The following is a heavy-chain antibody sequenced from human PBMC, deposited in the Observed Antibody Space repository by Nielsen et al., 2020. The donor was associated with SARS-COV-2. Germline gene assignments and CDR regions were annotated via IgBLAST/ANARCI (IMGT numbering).Heavy chain of an antibody. CDR2: IDWDDDK. CDR1: GFSLSTSGMC. Sequence: SGPTLVKPTQTLTLTCTFSGFSLSTSGMCVSWIRQPPGKALEWLVRIDWDDDKYYSTSLKTRLTISKDTSKNQVVLTMTNMDPVDTATYYCARNYYGSGSYYRGAFDIWGQGTMVTVSS. J-gene: IGHJ3*02. D-gene: IGHD3-10*01. V-gene: IGHV2-70*11. CDR3: ARNYYGSGSYYRGAFDI.